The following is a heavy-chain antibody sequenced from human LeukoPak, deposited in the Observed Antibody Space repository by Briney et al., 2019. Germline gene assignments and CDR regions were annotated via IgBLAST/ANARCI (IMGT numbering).Heavy chain of an antibody. CDR3: ARDAEAYYYDSSGSTKGDY. V-gene: IGHV1-18*01. CDR2: ISAYNGNT. CDR1: GYTFTNYG. Sequence: ASMTVSCKASGYTFTNYGISWVRQAPGQGLEWMGWISAYNGNTNYAQKLQGRVTKTTDTSTSTAYMELRSLRSDDTAVYYCARDAEAYYYDSSGSTKGDYWGQGTLVTVSS. D-gene: IGHD3-22*01. J-gene: IGHJ4*02.